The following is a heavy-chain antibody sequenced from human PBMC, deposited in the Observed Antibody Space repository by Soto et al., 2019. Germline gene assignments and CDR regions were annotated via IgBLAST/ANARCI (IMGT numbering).Heavy chain of an antibody. CDR3: ARGVPNSGYVRYFDY. J-gene: IGHJ4*02. V-gene: IGHV4-34*01. D-gene: IGHD5-12*01. Sequence: SETLSLTCAVYGGSFSGYYWSWIRQPPGKGLEWIGEINHSGSTNYNPSLKSRVTISVDTSKNQFSLKLSSVTAADTAVYYCARGVPNSGYVRYFDYWGQGTLVTVAS. CDR1: GGSFSGYY. CDR2: INHSGST.